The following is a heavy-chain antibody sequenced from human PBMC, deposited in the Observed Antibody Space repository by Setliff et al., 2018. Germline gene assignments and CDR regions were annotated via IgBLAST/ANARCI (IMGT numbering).Heavy chain of an antibody. CDR2: IDSSSTWI. Sequence: PGGSLRLSCAASGFTFSNYWMHWVRQAPGKGLEWVSSIDSSSTWIYYADSVKGRFTISRDNAKNTLYLQMNSLRAEDTAVYYCARVGVFGGGYFDPWGQETLVTVSS. CDR3: ARVGVFGGGYFDP. D-gene: IGHD3-16*01. V-gene: IGHV3-21*01. CDR1: GFTFSNYW. J-gene: IGHJ4*02.